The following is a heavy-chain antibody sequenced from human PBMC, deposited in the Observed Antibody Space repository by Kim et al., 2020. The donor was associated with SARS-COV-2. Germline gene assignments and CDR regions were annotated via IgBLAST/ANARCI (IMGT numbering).Heavy chain of an antibody. J-gene: IGHJ6*02. CDR1: RFTVRTYT. CDR3: ARDGTGDSMDV. V-gene: IGHV3-21*01. CDR2: IGVRSTYV. Sequence: GGSLRLSCVASRFTVRTYTMNWVRQAPGKGLEWVSVIGVRSTYVSYADSVKARFTISRDNAKNSVYLQMNSLRAEDAAVYYCARDGTGDSMDVWGQGTTVTVSS. D-gene: IGHD1-26*01.